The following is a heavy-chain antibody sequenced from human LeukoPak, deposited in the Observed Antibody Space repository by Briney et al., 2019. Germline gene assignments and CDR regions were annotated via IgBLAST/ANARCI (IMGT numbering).Heavy chain of an antibody. V-gene: IGHV4-59*08. Sequence: PSETLSLTCTVSGGSISSYYWSWIRQPPGKGLEWIGYIYYSGSTNYNPSLKSRVTISVDTSKNQFSLKLSSVTAADTAVYYCASWGYYDSSGSTPLDCWGQGTLVTVSS. J-gene: IGHJ4*02. D-gene: IGHD3-22*01. CDR2: IYYSGST. CDR3: ASWGYYDSSGSTPLDC. CDR1: GGSISSYY.